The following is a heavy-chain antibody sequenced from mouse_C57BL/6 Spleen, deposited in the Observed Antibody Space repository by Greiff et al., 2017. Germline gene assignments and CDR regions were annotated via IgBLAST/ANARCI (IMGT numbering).Heavy chain of an antibody. CDR2: ISSGSSTI. V-gene: IGHV5-17*01. Sequence: EVKLVESGGGLVKPGGSLKLSCAASGFTFSDYGMHWVRQAPEKGLEWVAYISSGSSTIYYADTVKGRFTISIDNAKNTLFLQMTSLRSEDTAMYYCAREDYYGSKVYAMDYWGQGTSVTVSS. CDR3: AREDYYGSKVYAMDY. J-gene: IGHJ4*01. D-gene: IGHD1-1*01. CDR1: GFTFSDYG.